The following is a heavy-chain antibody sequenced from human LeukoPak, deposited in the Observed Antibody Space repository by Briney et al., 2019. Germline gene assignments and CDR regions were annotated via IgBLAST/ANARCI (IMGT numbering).Heavy chain of an antibody. V-gene: IGHV3-23*01. CDR1: GFTFSSYA. J-gene: IGHJ4*02. Sequence: GGSLRLSCAASGFTFSSYAMSWVRQAPGKGLEWVSAISGSGGSAYYADSVKGRFTISRGNSKNTLYLQMNSLRAEDTAVYYCAKDLVTIVVTLDYWGQGTLVTVSS. CDR3: AKDLVTIVVTLDY. D-gene: IGHD2-15*01. CDR2: ISGSGGSA.